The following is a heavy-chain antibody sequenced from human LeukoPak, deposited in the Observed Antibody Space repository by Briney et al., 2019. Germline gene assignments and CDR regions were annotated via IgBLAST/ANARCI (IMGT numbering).Heavy chain of an antibody. V-gene: IGHV4-38-2*02. Sequence: PSETLSLTCTVSGYSISSGYYWGWIRQPPGKGLEWIGSIYHSGSTNYNPSLKSRVTISIDTSKNQLSLKLSSLTAADTAVYYCARMDRYNYAYDYWGQGTLVTVSS. CDR3: ARMDRYNYAYDY. J-gene: IGHJ4*02. CDR2: IYHSGST. D-gene: IGHD5-18*01. CDR1: GYSISSGYY.